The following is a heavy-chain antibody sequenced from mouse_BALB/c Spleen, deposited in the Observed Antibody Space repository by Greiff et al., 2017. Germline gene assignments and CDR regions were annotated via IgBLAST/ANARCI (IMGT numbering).Heavy chain of an antibody. V-gene: IGHV14-1*02. CDR3: AQSGTGGYYFDY. CDR2: IDPENGNT. J-gene: IGHJ2*01. CDR1: GFNIKDYY. D-gene: IGHD4-1*01. Sequence: DVQLQESGAELVRPGALVKLSCKASGFNIKDYYMHWVKQRPEQGLEWIGWIDPENGNTIYDPKFQGKASITADTSSNTAYLQLSSLTSEDTAVYYCAQSGTGGYYFDYWGQGTTLTVSS.